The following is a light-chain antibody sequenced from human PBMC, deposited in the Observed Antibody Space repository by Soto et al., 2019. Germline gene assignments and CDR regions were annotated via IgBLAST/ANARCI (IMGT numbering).Light chain of an antibody. J-gene: IGLJ3*02. CDR1: SSDVGGYNF. CDR3: CSYAGSYTLWV. V-gene: IGLV2-11*01. CDR2: DVS. Sequence: QSALTQPRSVSGSPGQSVTISCTGTSSDVGGYNFVSWYQQYPGKAPKLIIYDVSKRPSGVPDRFSGSKSGNTAFLTISGLQADDETDYYCCSYAGSYTLWVFGGGTKLTVL.